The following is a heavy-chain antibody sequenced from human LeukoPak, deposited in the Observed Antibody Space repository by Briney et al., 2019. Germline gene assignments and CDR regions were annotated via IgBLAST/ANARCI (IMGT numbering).Heavy chain of an antibody. D-gene: IGHD5-18*01. CDR1: GFTFDSYA. J-gene: IGHJ4*02. V-gene: IGHV3-23*01. CDR3: ARVSSGGYTYGVDY. Sequence: GGSLRLSCAASGFTFDSYAMTWVRQAPGKGLEWVSGIGQSGRNTYYADSVKGRLTISRDNSKNTLYLQMNSLRAEDTALYYCARVSSGGYTYGVDYWGQGTLVTVSS. CDR2: IGQSGRNT.